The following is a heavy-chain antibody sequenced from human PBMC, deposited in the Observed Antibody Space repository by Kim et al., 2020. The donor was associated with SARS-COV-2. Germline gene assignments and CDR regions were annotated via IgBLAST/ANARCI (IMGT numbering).Heavy chain of an antibody. CDR3: ARVEGYYYDSSGYYRYFDY. Sequence: GGSLRLSCAASGFTFSSYWMHWVRQAPGKGLVWVSRINSDGSSTSYADSVKGRFTISRDNAKNTLYLQMNSLRAEDTAVYYCARVEGYYYDSSGYYRYFDYWGQGTLVTVSS. CDR1: GFTFSSYW. D-gene: IGHD3-22*01. CDR2: INSDGSST. V-gene: IGHV3-74*01. J-gene: IGHJ4*02.